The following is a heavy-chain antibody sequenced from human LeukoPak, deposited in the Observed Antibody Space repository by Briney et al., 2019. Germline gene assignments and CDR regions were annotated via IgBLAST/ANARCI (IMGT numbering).Heavy chain of an antibody. CDR2: IYYSGST. D-gene: IGHD3-9*01. J-gene: IGHJ4*02. CDR3: ARMGPDDILTGYSDY. CDR1: GGSISSGGYY. Sequence: SETLSLTCTVSGGSISSGGYYWSWIRQHPGKGLEWIGYIYYSGSTYYNPSLKSRVTISVDTSKNQFSLKLSSVTAADTAVYYCARMGPDDILTGYSDYWVQGTLVTVSS. V-gene: IGHV4-31*03.